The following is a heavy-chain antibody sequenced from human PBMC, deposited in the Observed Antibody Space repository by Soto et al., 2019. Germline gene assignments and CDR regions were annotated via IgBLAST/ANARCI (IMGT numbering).Heavy chain of an antibody. CDR2: TFYDGYT. Sequence: QLQLQESGPGLVKPSETLSLTCTVSGDSISVSPYFWGWIRQPPGQGLEWIASTFYDGYTVYTPSLKSRAFISVDTSKNQFSLKLASVVAADAAIYFCARLQAAVPHYWGQGTLVIVSS. V-gene: IGHV4-39*01. CDR1: GDSISVSPYF. CDR3: ARLQAAVPHY. D-gene: IGHD6-13*01. J-gene: IGHJ4*02.